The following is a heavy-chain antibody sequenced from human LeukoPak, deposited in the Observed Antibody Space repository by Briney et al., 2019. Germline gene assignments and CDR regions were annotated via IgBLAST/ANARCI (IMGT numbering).Heavy chain of an antibody. D-gene: IGHD4-23*01. CDR1: GGSISSYY. Sequence: KPSETLSLTCSVSGGSISSYYWGWIRQPPGKGLEWIGSIYHIGTTYYNPSLKSRVTISLNTSKSQFSLKLTSVTAADTAVYYCATTTVVTRDFDYWGQGTLVTVSS. J-gene: IGHJ4*02. CDR2: IYHIGTT. V-gene: IGHV4-38-2*02. CDR3: ATTTVVTRDFDY.